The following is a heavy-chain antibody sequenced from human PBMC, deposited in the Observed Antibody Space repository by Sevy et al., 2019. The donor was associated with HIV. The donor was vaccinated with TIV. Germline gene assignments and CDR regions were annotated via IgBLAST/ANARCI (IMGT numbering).Heavy chain of an antibody. CDR1: GYTFTSYY. D-gene: IGHD7-27*01. J-gene: IGHJ6*02. CDR3: ARAPGAPPPFYYGMDV. Sequence: ASVKVSYKASGYTFTSYYMHWVRQAPGQGLEWMGIINPSGGSTSYAQKFQGRVTMTRDTSTSTVYMELSSLRSEDTAVYYCARAPGAPPPFYYGMDVWGQGTTVTVSS. V-gene: IGHV1-46*03. CDR2: INPSGGST.